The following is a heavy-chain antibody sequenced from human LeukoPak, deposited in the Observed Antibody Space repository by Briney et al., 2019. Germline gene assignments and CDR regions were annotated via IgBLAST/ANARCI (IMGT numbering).Heavy chain of an antibody. V-gene: IGHV3-30*18. D-gene: IGHD1-26*01. CDR2: IAYDGNNT. J-gene: IGHJ3*01. Sequence: GGSLRLSCVASGFIFSDYGIQWVRQAPGKGLEWVAVIAYDGNNTYYGDSVRGRFTISRDNSKNTLYLQMNSLRAEDTAVYYCAKGKWGLTINNFDVWGQGTMVTVSS. CDR1: GFIFSDYG. CDR3: AKGKWGLTINNFDV.